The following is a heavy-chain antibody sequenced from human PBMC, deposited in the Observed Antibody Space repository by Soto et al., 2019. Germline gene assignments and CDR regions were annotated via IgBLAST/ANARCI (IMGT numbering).Heavy chain of an antibody. CDR2: INPSGGST. CDR3: ACQGGDYCGSTGYYPHGGFYI. D-gene: IGHD3-22*01. Sequence: GASVKVSGKASGYPFTSYYMPWVPQAPGQGLEWMGIINPSGGSTSYAQTFQGRVTMTTGTCTSTVYMELSIPRAEEPAGYYCACQGGDYCGSTGYYPHGGFYIWGQGTMPTV. CDR1: GYPFTSYY. J-gene: IGHJ3*02. V-gene: IGHV1-46*01.